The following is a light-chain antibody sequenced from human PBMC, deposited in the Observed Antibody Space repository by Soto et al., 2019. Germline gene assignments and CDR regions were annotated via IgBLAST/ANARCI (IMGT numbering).Light chain of an antibody. Sequence: IVLTQSPGTLSLSPGERATLSCRASQSVRSTYLAWYQQRPGQAPRLLIHGISIRATGIPDRFSGSGSGTDFTLTISRLEPEDFAVYYCQQYGNSPYTFGQGTKLEIK. CDR2: GIS. CDR1: QSVRSTY. V-gene: IGKV3-20*01. CDR3: QQYGNSPYT. J-gene: IGKJ2*01.